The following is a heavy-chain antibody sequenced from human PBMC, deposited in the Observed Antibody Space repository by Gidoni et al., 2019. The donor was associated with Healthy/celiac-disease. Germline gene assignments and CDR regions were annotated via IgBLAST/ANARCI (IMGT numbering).Heavy chain of an antibody. CDR3: AKPGGNPRSYYYYYGMDV. CDR2: ISYDGSNK. CDR1: GFTFSSHG. V-gene: IGHV3-30*18. Sequence: QVQLVESGGGVVQPGRSLRLSWAASGFTFSSHGMHWVRQAPGKGLEWVAVISYDGSNKYYADSVKGRFTISRDNSKNTLYLQMNSLRAEDTAVYYCAKPGGNPRSYYYYYGMDVWGQGTTVTVSS. J-gene: IGHJ6*02.